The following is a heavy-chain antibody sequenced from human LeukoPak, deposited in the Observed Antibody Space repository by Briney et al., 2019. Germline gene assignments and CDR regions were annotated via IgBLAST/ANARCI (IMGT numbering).Heavy chain of an antibody. CDR1: GFTFSDYW. J-gene: IGHJ4*02. CDR2: INQDGSAK. D-gene: IGHD4-23*01. CDR3: ARDVHGGAFDY. Sequence: PGGSPRLSCAASGFTFSDYWMNWVRQAPGKGLEWVANINQDGSAKYYVDSVKGRFTFSRDNAMNSLFLQMNSLRAEDTAVYYCARDVHGGAFDYWGQGTLVTVSS. V-gene: IGHV3-7*01.